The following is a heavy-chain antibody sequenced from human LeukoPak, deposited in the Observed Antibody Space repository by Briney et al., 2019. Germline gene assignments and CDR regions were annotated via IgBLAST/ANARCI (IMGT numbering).Heavy chain of an antibody. Sequence: PGGSLRLSCSASGFTFSSYSMNWVRQAPGKGLEWVSSISSSSSYIYYADSVKGRFTISRDNAKNTLYLQMNSLRAEDTAVYYCAGGGATGTNYYYYYMDVWGKGTTVTVSS. CDR3: AGGGATGTNYYYYYMDV. CDR1: GFTFSSYS. V-gene: IGHV3-21*04. D-gene: IGHD1-7*01. J-gene: IGHJ6*03. CDR2: ISSSSSYI.